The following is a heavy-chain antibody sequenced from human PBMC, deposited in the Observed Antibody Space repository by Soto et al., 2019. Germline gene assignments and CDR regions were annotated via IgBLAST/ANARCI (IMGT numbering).Heavy chain of an antibody. CDR1: GYSFTTYW. CDR3: ARHEQFYYQFYGMDV. Sequence: GESLKISCETSGYSFTTYWLAWVRQRPGKGLEWMGIINPGIINPADSDIRYSPSFQGRVTISADRSINTAYLQWSGLGASDTAIYYCARHEQFYYQFYGMDVWGQGTTVTVSS. V-gene: IGHV5-51*01. D-gene: IGHD4-4*01. CDR2: INPGIINPADSDI. J-gene: IGHJ6*02.